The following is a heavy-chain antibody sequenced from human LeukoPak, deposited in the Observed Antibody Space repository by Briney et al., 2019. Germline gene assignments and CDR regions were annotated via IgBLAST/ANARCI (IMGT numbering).Heavy chain of an antibody. CDR3: AKAPVSYYYNDSSGHPPYYFDY. V-gene: IGHV3-23*01. CDR1: GVTFSSYA. Sequence: GGSLRLSCAASGVTFSSYAMSWGRQAPGKGLEWVSAISGSGGSTYYADSVKGRITISRDNSKNTLYLQMNSLRAEDTAVYYCAKAPVSYYYNDSSGHPPYYFDYWGQGTLVTVSS. D-gene: IGHD3-22*01. CDR2: ISGSGGST. J-gene: IGHJ4*02.